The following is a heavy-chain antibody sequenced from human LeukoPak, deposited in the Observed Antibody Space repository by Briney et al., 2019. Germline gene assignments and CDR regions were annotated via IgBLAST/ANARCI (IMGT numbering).Heavy chain of an antibody. J-gene: IGHJ4*02. Sequence: SETLSLTCTVSGGSISSGDYYWSWIRQPPGKGLEWIGYIYYSGSTNYNPSLKSRVTISVDTSKNQFSLKLSSVTAADTAVYYCARDLRGNYFDYWGQGTLVTVSS. V-gene: IGHV4-61*08. CDR1: GGSISSGDYY. CDR3: ARDLRGNYFDY. CDR2: IYYSGST. D-gene: IGHD5/OR15-5a*01.